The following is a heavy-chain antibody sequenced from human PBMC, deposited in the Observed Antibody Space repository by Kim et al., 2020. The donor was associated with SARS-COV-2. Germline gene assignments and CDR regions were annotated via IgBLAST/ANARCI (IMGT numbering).Heavy chain of an antibody. CDR3: TRARIGQDAFDI. J-gene: IGHJ3*02. Sequence: SETLSLTCSVSGVSISSDGYYWTWIRQHPGKGLEWVGCITYSGITFYNPSLKSRVAVSADTSENLFSLEVNSVTGADTAVYYCTRARIGQDAFDIWGQGTMVSVSS. CDR1: GVSISSDGYY. V-gene: IGHV4-31*03. CDR2: ITYSGIT.